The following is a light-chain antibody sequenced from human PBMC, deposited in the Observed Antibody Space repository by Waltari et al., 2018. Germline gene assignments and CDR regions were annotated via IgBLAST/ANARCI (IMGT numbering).Light chain of an antibody. CDR1: SSDVGSYNL. CDR2: EGS. V-gene: IGLV2-23*01. Sequence: QSALTQPASVSGSPGQSITISCTGTSSDVGSYNLVSWYQTHPGKAPKLMIYEGSKRPAGVSDRFSGSKSGNTASLTSSGLQAEDEADYYCWSYAGSSTWVCGGGTKLTVL. J-gene: IGLJ3*02. CDR3: WSYAGSSTWV.